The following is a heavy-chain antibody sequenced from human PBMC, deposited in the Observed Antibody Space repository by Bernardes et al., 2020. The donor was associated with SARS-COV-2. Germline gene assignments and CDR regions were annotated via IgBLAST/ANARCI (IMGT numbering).Heavy chain of an antibody. Sequence: GGSLRLSCAASGFTFSSYDMRWVRQATGKGLEWVSAIGTAGNTYYPGSVMGRFTISRENAKNPLYLQMSSLRAGETAVYYCVRASKYAMDVWGQGTTVAVSS. D-gene: IGHD4-4*01. J-gene: IGHJ6*02. CDR3: VRASKYAMDV. CDR2: IGTAGNT. V-gene: IGHV3-13*01. CDR1: GFTFSSYD.